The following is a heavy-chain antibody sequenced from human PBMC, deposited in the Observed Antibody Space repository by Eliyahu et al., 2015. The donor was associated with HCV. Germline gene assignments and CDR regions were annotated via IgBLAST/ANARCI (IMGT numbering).Heavy chain of an antibody. CDR3: ARVGRYSSRRGVVDY. CDR2: T. Sequence: TNYNPALKSRVTISVDTSKNQFSLKLSSVTAADTAVYYCARVGRYSSRRGVVDYWGQGTLVTVSS. V-gene: IGHV4-34*01. D-gene: IGHD6-13*01. J-gene: IGHJ4*02.